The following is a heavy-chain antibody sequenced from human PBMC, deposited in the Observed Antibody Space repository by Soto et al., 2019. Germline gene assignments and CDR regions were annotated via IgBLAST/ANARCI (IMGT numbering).Heavy chain of an antibody. D-gene: IGHD2-2*01. CDR2: ISAYNGNT. Sequence: SVKVSCKASVYTFTSYGISWVRQAPGQGLEWMGWISAYNGNTNYAQKLQGRVTMTTDTSTSTAYMELRSLRSDDTAVYYCARRDIVVVPDYYGMDVWGQGTTVTVSS. V-gene: IGHV1-18*01. J-gene: IGHJ6*02. CDR3: ARRDIVVVPDYYGMDV. CDR1: VYTFTSYG.